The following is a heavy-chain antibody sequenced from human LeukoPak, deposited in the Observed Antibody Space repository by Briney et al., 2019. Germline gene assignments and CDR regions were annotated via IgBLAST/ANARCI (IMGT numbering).Heavy chain of an antibody. CDR1: GGSISSGGYY. CDR3: ARGTYYYDSSGYYDY. CDR2: IYYSGST. Sequence: SETLSLTCTVSGGSISSGGYYWSWIREHPGKGLEWIGYIYYSGSTYYNPSLKSRVTISVDTSKNPFSLKLSSVTAADTAVYYCARGTYYYDSSGYYDYWGQGTLVTVSS. V-gene: IGHV4-31*03. J-gene: IGHJ4*02. D-gene: IGHD3-22*01.